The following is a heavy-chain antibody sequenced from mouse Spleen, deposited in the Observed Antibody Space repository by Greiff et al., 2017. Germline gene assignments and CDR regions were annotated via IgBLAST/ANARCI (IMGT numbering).Heavy chain of an antibody. CDR1: GYTFTSYW. V-gene: IGHV1-64*01. Sequence: VQLQQPGAELVKPGASVKLSCKASGYTFTSYWMHWVKQRPGQGLEWIGMIHPNSGSTNYNEKFKSKATLTVDKSSSTAYMQLSSLTSEDSAVYYCASPDRYDDFDYWGQGTTLTVSS. CDR3: ASPDRYDDFDY. J-gene: IGHJ2*01. D-gene: IGHD2-14*01. CDR2: IHPNSGST.